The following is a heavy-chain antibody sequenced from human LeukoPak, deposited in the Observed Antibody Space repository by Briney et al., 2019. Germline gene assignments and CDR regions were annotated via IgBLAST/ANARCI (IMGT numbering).Heavy chain of an antibody. Sequence: SETLSLTCAVYGGSFSGYYWSWIRQPPGKGLEWIGYIYYSGSTYYNPSLKSRVTISVDTSKNQFSLKLSSVTAADTAVYYCARGGKAAVRFDLWGRGTLVTVSS. CDR2: IYYSGST. V-gene: IGHV4-30-4*01. J-gene: IGHJ2*01. CDR1: GGSFSGYY. CDR3: ARGGKAAVRFDL. D-gene: IGHD2-15*01.